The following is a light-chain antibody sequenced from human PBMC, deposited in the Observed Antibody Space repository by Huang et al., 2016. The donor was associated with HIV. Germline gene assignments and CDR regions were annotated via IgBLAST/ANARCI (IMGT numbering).Light chain of an antibody. V-gene: IGKV3-20*01. J-gene: IGKJ1*01. CDR2: GAS. CDR3: QQYGSSRT. Sequence: EIVLTQSPGTLSLSPGERATLSCRASQSVSARYLAWYQQKPGQAPRLLMYGASSRATGIPDRFSGSGAGTDFTLTISRLEPEDFAVYYCQQYGSSRTFGQGTKVEIK. CDR1: QSVSARY.